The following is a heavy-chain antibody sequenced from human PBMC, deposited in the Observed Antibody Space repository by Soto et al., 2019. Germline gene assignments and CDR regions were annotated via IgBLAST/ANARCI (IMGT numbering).Heavy chain of an antibody. CDR3: ARTSYDSSGTAADP. D-gene: IGHD3-22*01. J-gene: IGHJ5*02. Sequence: SETLSLTCAVSGGSISSGGYSWSWIRQPPGKGLEWIGYIYHSGSTYYNPSLKSRVTISVDTSKNQFSLKLSSVTAADTAVYYCARTSYDSSGTAADPWGQGTLVTVSS. V-gene: IGHV4-30-2*01. CDR1: GGSISSGGYS. CDR2: IYHSGST.